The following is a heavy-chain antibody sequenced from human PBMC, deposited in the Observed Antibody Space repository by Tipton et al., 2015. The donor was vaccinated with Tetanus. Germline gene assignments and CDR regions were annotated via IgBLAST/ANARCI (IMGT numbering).Heavy chain of an antibody. CDR1: GYTFTGYY. CDR2: MSPNSGNT. Sequence: QSGAEVKKPGASVKVSCKASGYTFTGYYMHWVRQAPGQGLEWMGWMSPNSGNTGYAQNFQGRVTMTRNTSISTAYMELSSLRSEDTAVYYCAAPLFRSAAGKAYWGQGTLLTVSS. D-gene: IGHD6-13*01. CDR3: AAPLFRSAAGKAY. V-gene: IGHV1-8*02. J-gene: IGHJ4*02.